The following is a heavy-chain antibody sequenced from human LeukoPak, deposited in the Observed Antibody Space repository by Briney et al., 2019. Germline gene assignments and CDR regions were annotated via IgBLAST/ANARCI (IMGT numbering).Heavy chain of an antibody. V-gene: IGHV1-69*02. CDR2: IIPILGIA. Sequence: ASVKLSCKASGGTFSSYTISWVRQAPGQGLEWMGRIIPILGIANYAQKFQGRVTITADKSTSTAYMELSSLGSEDTAGYHCARVRGAFDIWGQGTMVTVSS. CDR3: ARVRGAFDI. J-gene: IGHJ3*02. CDR1: GGTFSSYT.